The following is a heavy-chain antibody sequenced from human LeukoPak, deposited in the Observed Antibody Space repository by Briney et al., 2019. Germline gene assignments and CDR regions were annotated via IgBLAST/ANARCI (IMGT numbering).Heavy chain of an antibody. D-gene: IGHD6-13*01. CDR2: INHSGST. CDR1: GGSFSGYY. CDR3: ARERRAAARTRRGSFDY. Sequence: KTSETLSLTCAVYGGSFSGYYWSWIRQPPVKGLEWIGEINHSGSTNYNPSLKSRVTISVDTSKNQFSLKLSSVTAADTAVYYCARERRAAARTRRGSFDYWGQGTLVTVSS. V-gene: IGHV4-34*01. J-gene: IGHJ4*02.